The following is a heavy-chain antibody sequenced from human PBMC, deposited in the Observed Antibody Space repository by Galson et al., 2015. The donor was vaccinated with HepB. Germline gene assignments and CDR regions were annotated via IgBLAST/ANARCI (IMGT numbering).Heavy chain of an antibody. CDR1: GFTFSSYG. V-gene: IGHV3-33*01. J-gene: IGHJ3*02. CDR2: IWHDGSNK. D-gene: IGHD6-13*01. CDR3: AREDRSSWPLAFDI. Sequence: SLRLSCAASGFTFSSYGMHWVRQAPGKGLEWVALIWHDGSNKHYAESVKGRFTISRDQSKNTLFLQMNSLRAGDTAIYYCAREDRSSWPLAFDIWGQGTMVTVSS.